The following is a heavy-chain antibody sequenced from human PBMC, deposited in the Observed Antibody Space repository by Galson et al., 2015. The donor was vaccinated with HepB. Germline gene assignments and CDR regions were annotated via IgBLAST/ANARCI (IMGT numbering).Heavy chain of an antibody. CDR3: ARHVGRIPTSPWFYP. J-gene: IGHJ5*02. V-gene: IGHV5-51*06. Sequence: QSGAEVKKPGESLKISCKGSGYSFTDYWIGWVRQMPGKGPELMGIIYPGNSATRFNPSFQGQATMSVDKSISTASLQWVSLKASDSAMYYCARHVGRIPTSPWFYPWGQGTPVTVSS. CDR1: GYSFTDYW. D-gene: IGHD1-26*01. CDR2: IYPGNSAT.